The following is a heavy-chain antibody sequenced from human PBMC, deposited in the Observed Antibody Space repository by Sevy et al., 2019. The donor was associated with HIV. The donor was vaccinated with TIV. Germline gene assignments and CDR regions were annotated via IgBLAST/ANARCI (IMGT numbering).Heavy chain of an antibody. V-gene: IGHV3-30-3*01. Sequence: EGSLRLSCAASGLTFSSHAMHWVRQAPGKELEWVAVIASAGSNKYYADSVKGRFTISRDNPKNTLYLQMNSLRPEDTAVYYCTRDAGYSIAWSPSDYWGQGTLVTVSS. CDR3: TRDAGYSIAWSPSDY. CDR2: IASAGSNK. J-gene: IGHJ4*02. D-gene: IGHD6-19*01. CDR1: GLTFSSHA.